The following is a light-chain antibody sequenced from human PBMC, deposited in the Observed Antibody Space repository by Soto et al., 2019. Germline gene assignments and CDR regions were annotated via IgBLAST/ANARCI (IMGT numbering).Light chain of an antibody. CDR1: SSNIGAPYD. J-gene: IGLJ1*01. CDR3: QSYDSSLSGYYV. V-gene: IGLV1-40*01. Sequence: QSVLTQPPSVSGAPGQRVSISCTGSSSNIGAPYDVHWYQQLPGTAPKLLIYGNSNRPSGVPDRFSGSKSGTSASLAITGLQAEDEAHYYCQSYDSSLSGYYVFGTGTKLTVL. CDR2: GNS.